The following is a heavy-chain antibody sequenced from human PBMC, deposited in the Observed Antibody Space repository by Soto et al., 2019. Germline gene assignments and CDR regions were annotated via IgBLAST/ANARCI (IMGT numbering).Heavy chain of an antibody. CDR3: ARVVPGAEAWFGP. Sequence: SVKVSCKASGGTFSSYAISWVRQAPGQGLEWMGGIIPIFGTANYAQKFQGRVTITADESTTTAYMELRSLRSDDTAVYYCARVVPGAEAWFGPWGQGTLVTVSS. V-gene: IGHV1-69*13. CDR2: IIPIFGTA. J-gene: IGHJ5*02. D-gene: IGHD2-2*01. CDR1: GGTFSSYA.